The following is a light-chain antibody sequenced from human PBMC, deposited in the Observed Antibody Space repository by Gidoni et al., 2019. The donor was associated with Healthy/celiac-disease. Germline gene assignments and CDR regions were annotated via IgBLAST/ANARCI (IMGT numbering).Light chain of an antibody. Sequence: EIVLTQSPGTLSLPPGERATLSCRASQRVSSSYLAWYQQKPGQAPRLLIYGASSRATGIPDRFSGSGSGTDFTLTISRLEPEDFAVYYCQQYGSSPPWTFXXXTKVEIK. CDR2: GAS. V-gene: IGKV3-20*01. J-gene: IGKJ1*01. CDR3: QQYGSSPPWT. CDR1: QRVSSSY.